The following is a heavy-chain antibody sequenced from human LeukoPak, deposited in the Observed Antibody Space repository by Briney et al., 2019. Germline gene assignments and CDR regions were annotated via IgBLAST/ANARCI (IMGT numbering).Heavy chain of an antibody. CDR1: GFNFNRYA. V-gene: IGHV3-23*01. CDR3: AKLGGEEIYNYYVGV. Sequence: GGSLRLSCAASGFNFNRYAMSWVRQAPGKGLEWVSGIIDNGDTTYHANSVKGRFTISRDNSKNTLYLQMHSLRAEDTAVYYCAKLGGEEIYNYYVGVWGKGTTVAVSS. J-gene: IGHJ6*03. CDR2: IIDNGDTT. D-gene: IGHD3-16*01.